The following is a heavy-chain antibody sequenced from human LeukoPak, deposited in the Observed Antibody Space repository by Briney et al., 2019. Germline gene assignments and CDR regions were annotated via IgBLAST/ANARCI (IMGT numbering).Heavy chain of an antibody. CDR3: ARGASSILGYASFDF. D-gene: IGHD2-2*01. V-gene: IGHV4-38-2*01. J-gene: IGHJ4*02. CDR2: MHHGGST. Sequence: PSETLSLTCGVSRDSIRNANYWGWIRQPPGQGLEWIAGMHHGGSTFYNPSLQSRVTISMYTSKNQFSLNLNYVTAADTAVYYCARGASSILGYASFDFWGQGTLVTVSS. CDR1: RDSIRNANY.